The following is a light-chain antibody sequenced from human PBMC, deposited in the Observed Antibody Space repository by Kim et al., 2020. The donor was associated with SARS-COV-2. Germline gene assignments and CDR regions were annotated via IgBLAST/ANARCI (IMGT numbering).Light chain of an antibody. J-gene: IGKJ4*02. Sequence: PGERATVDGRGSESVNNNDGAWDQQTPGQAPRGRSDGASSRATGIPDRVSGSGSETEFIRTISRLDPEDVAVDYGQHYGASPLTCGGGTKVDIK. CDR2: GAS. CDR1: ESVNNND. V-gene: IGKV3-20*01. CDR3: QHYGASPLT.